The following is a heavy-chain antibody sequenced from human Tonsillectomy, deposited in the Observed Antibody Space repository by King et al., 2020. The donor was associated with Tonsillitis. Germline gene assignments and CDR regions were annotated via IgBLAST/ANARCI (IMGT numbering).Heavy chain of an antibody. CDR2: IKSKTDDGTT. V-gene: IGHV3-15*01. D-gene: IGHD3-10*01. CDR1: GFTFSNAW. J-gene: IGHJ4*02. CDR3: TTEVWFGELLRDY. Sequence: VQLVESGGGLVKPGGSLRLSCAASGFTFSNAWMSWVRQAPGKGLEWVGRIKSKTDDGTTDYDAPVKGRFNISREDTKNTLYLQMNSLKTEDTAVYYCTTEVWFGELLRDYWGQGTLVTVSS.